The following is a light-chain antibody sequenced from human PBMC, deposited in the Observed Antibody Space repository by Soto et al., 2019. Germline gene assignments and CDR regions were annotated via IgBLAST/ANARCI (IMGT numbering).Light chain of an antibody. CDR1: QSITMW. Sequence: DIQMTQSPSTLSASVGDRVTITCRASQSITMWLAWYQQKPGKAPNLLIYKASSLESGVPSRFSGSGSGTEFTLTISSLQPDDFATYYSQHWTDYSWTFGQGTKVEVK. CDR3: QHWTDYSWT. CDR2: KAS. J-gene: IGKJ1*01. V-gene: IGKV1-5*03.